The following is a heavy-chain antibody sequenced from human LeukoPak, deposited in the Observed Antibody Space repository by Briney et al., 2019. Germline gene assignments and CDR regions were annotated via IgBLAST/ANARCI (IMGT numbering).Heavy chain of an antibody. Sequence: ASVTVSCKASGYRFTGYYLHWVRQAPGQGLEWMGRINANSGGTDYAEKFQGRVTMTRDTSIGTAYMEVSRLIYDDTAVYYCARDFSLWFDYWGQGTLVTVSS. CDR1: GYRFTGYY. CDR3: ARDFSLWFDY. D-gene: IGHD3-10*01. V-gene: IGHV1-2*06. CDR2: INANSGGT. J-gene: IGHJ4*02.